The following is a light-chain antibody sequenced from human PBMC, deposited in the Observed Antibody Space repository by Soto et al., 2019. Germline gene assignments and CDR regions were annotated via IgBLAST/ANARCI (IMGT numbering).Light chain of an antibody. J-gene: IGKJ5*01. CDR3: QHLNSYPIT. Sequence: QLTQSPSSLCASVGDRVTLTCRASQGVSSHLAWHQQKPGKAPKLLIYEVSTLHSGVPSRFSGSGSGTDFTLTISSLQPEDFATYYCQHLNSYPITFGQGTRLEIK. V-gene: IGKV1-9*01. CDR2: EVS. CDR1: QGVSSH.